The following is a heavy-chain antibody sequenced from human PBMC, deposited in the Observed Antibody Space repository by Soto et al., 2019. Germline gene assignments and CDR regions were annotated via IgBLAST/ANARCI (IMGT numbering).Heavy chain of an antibody. D-gene: IGHD2-15*01. CDR3: ARGPPADIVVENWFYP. Sequence: PETLSLTCAGSSGSSRSSNWGSWVRQTPGKGLEWIGEIYHSGSTNYNPSLKSRVTISVDKSKNQFSLKLSSVTAADTAVYYCARGPPADIVVENWFYPWGQGTLVTVS. CDR1: SGSSRSSNW. CDR2: IYHSGST. V-gene: IGHV4-4*03. J-gene: IGHJ5*02.